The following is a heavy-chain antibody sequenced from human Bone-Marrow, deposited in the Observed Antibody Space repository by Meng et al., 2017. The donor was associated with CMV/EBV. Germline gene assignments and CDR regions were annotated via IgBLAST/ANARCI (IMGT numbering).Heavy chain of an antibody. CDR1: GYTFTDYY. J-gene: IGHJ5*02. Sequence: ASVKVSCKASGYTFTDYYMHWVRQAPGQGLEWMGIINPSGGSTSYAQKFQGRVTMTRDTSTSTVYMELSSLRSEDTAVYYCARAVWSGYSRNWVDPWGQGTLVTVSS. CDR2: INPSGGST. V-gene: IGHV1-46*01. D-gene: IGHD3-3*01. CDR3: ARAVWSGYSRNWVDP.